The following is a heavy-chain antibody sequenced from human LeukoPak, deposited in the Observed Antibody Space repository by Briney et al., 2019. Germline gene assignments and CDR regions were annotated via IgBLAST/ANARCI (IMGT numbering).Heavy chain of an antibody. CDR2: INHSGST. Sequence: SETLSLTCAVYGGSFSGYYWCWIRQPPGKGLEWIGEINHSGSTNYNPSLKSRVTISVDTSKNQFSLKLSSVTAADTAVYYCARSYGDYVWFSAFDIWGQGTMVTVSS. CDR3: ARSYGDYVWFSAFDI. CDR1: GGSFSGYY. V-gene: IGHV4-34*01. J-gene: IGHJ3*02. D-gene: IGHD4-17*01.